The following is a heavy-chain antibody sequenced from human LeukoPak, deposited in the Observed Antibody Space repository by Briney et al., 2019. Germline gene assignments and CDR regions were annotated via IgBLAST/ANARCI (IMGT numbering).Heavy chain of an antibody. J-gene: IGHJ4*02. D-gene: IGHD2-15*01. CDR2: ISSDGTKK. V-gene: IGHV3-30*18. Sequence: PGGSLRLSCAASGFRFSDYGMHWVRQAPGRGLEWVAVISSDGTKKAYADTVKGRFTISRDNSENTLYLQMSSLRAEHTAVYYCAKRRDYCSGGSCYSLDYWGQGALVTVSS. CDR3: AKRRDYCSGGSCYSLDY. CDR1: GFRFSDYG.